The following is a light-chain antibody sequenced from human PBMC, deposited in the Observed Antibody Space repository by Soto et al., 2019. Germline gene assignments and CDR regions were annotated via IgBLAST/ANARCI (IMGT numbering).Light chain of an antibody. CDR1: QSVGSS. J-gene: IGKJ1*01. V-gene: IGKV3-15*01. CDR2: SAS. Sequence: EIVMTQSPATLSVSPGERATLSCRASQSVGSSLAWYQQKPGQAPRLLIYSASTRATGIPARFSGSGSGTEFTLSISSLQTEDFAVYYCQQYNNRPTLTFGQGTKVE. CDR3: QQYNNRPTLT.